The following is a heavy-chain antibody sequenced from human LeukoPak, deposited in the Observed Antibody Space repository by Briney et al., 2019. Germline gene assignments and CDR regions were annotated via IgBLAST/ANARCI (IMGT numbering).Heavy chain of an antibody. Sequence: GGSLRLSCGASGFTFSNYGMLWVRQAPGKGLDWVAVIRYDGNNKLYADSVKGRFTISRDNSKNTLYLHINSLRAEDTAVYYCVKDNPLDYWGQGTLVTVSS. J-gene: IGHJ4*02. CDR1: GFTFSNYG. V-gene: IGHV3-30*02. D-gene: IGHD1-14*01. CDR3: VKDNPLDY. CDR2: IRYDGNNK.